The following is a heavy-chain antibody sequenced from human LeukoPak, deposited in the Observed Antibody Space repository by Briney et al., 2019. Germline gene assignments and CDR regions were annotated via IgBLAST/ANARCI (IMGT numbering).Heavy chain of an antibody. CDR2: ISGSGGST. Sequence: GGSLRLSCAASGFSVTTYAMGWVRQAPGKGLEWVSAISGSGGSTYYADSVKGRFTISRDNSKNTLYLQMNSLRAEDTAVYYCAKVTAHFGEGSFDYWGQGTLVTVSS. D-gene: IGHD3-10*01. J-gene: IGHJ4*02. V-gene: IGHV3-23*01. CDR1: GFSVTTYA. CDR3: AKVTAHFGEGSFDY.